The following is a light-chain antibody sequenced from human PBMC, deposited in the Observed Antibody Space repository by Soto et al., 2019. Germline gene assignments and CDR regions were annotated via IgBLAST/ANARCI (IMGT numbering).Light chain of an antibody. CDR3: QQQGT. V-gene: IGKV3-20*01. CDR2: AAS. Sequence: EIVLTQSPGTLSLSPGEIAPLSCRARRSLSRSYVVWYQQKPGQAPRPLIYAASRRATGIPDRFSGSGSATEYTLPISRLEPEDFAVYYCQQQGTFGQGTKLAIK. J-gene: IGKJ2*01. CDR1: RSLSRSY.